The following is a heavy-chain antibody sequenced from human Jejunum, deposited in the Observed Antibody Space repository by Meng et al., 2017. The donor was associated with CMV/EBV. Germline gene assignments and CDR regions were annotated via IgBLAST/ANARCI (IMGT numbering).Heavy chain of an antibody. CDR2: ISWDSGNI. CDR1: FPFAGHA. J-gene: IGHJ4*02. CDR3: SKDGATEVTFGALFDY. Sequence: FPFAGHAMHWVRQAPGKGLEWVAGISWDSGNIGYADSVKGRFTISRDNAKNSMDLLMNSLRPEDTALYYCSKDGATEVTFGALFDYWGRGTLVTVSS. D-gene: IGHD3-16*01. V-gene: IGHV3-9*01.